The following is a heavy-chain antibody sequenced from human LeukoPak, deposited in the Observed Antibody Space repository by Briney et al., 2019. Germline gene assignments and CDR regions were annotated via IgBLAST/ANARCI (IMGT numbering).Heavy chain of an antibody. D-gene: IGHD1-1*01. V-gene: IGHV4-59*01. J-gene: IGHJ4*02. CDR1: GGSMTNYY. CDR3: VRVGRSLHWNPDF. CDR2: ISYSGKS. Sequence: SETLSLTCTVSGGSMTNYYWGYIRQPPGKGLEWIAYISYSGKSNYNPSLRSRVTMSVDMSKNQFSLKLTSVTAADTAVYYCVRVGRSLHWNPDFWGLGTLVTASS.